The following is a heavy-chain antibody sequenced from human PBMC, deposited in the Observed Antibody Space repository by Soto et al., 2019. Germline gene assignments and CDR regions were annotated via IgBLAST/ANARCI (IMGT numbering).Heavy chain of an antibody. CDR2: ISYDGSNK. J-gene: IGHJ5*01. CDR1: GFTFSSYG. V-gene: IGHV3-30*03. Sequence: PGGSLRLSCAASGFTFSSYGMHWVRQAPGKGLEWVAVISYDGSNKYYADSVKGRFTISRDNSKNTLYLQMNSLKTEDTAVYYCTAEGYSTTWYYSWGQGTLVTVSS. D-gene: IGHD6-13*01. CDR3: TAEGYSTTWYYS.